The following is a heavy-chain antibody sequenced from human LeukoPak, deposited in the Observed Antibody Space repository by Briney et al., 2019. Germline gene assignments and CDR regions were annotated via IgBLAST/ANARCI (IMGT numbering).Heavy chain of an antibody. CDR2: IYYSGST. CDR3: ARGGKYYDYVWGSYIFDY. V-gene: IGHV4-59*01. D-gene: IGHD3-16*01. J-gene: IGHJ4*02. Sequence: SGTLSLTCTVSGASISSYYWSWIRQPPGKGLEWIGYIYYSGSTNYNPSLKSRVTMSVDTSKNKFSLNLSSVTAADTAVYYCARGGKYYDYVWGSYIFDYWGQGTLVTASS. CDR1: GASISSYY.